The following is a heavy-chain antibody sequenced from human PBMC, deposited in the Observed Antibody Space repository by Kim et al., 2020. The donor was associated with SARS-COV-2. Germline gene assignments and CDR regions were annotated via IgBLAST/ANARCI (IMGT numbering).Heavy chain of an antibody. CDR1: GGSISSSSYY. Sequence: SETLSLTCTVSGGSISSSSYYWGWIRQPPGKGLEWIGSIYYSGSTYYNPSLKSRVTISVDTSKNQFSLKLSSVTAADTAVYYCARHPRLSSWTKGVYWFDPWGQGTLVTVSS. CDR2: IYYSGST. V-gene: IGHV4-39*01. CDR3: ARHPRLSSWTKGVYWFDP. J-gene: IGHJ5*02. D-gene: IGHD6-13*01.